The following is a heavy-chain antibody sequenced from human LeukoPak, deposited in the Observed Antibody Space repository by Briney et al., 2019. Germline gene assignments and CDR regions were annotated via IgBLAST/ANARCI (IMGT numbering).Heavy chain of an antibody. CDR3: ARDVGYCSGGSCYRWFAS. V-gene: IGHV3-48*01. CDR1: GFTFSSYS. J-gene: IGHJ5*01. Sequence: PGGSLRLSCAVSGFTFSSYSFSWVRQAPGKGLEWVSYISTGSAVIYYADSVKGRFTTSRDDAWNSVSLQMNSLRADDTAVYYCARDVGYCSGGSCYRWFASWGQGTLVTVSS. D-gene: IGHD2-15*01. CDR2: ISTGSAVI.